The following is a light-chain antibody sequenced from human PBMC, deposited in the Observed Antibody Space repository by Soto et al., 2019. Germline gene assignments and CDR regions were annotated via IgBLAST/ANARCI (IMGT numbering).Light chain of an antibody. J-gene: IGKJ1*01. CDR2: GAS. CDR1: QSVSSY. CDR3: QQYDDWPET. Sequence: VLTQSPATLSLSTGARATLSCRASQSVSSYLAWYQQKHGQAPRLLIYGASTGATGIPARFSGIVSGTEGIINISSLQSEDCEVYYGQQYDDWPETFGQGTKVDIK. V-gene: IGKV3-15*01.